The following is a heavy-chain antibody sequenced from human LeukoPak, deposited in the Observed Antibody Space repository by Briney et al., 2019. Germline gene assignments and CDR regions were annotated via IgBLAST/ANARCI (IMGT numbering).Heavy chain of an antibody. D-gene: IGHD1-1*01. CDR3: ARRGTGHGMDV. V-gene: IGHV3-74*01. CDR2: INNDGSSA. Sequence: GGSLRLSCAASGFTLNNYWIHWVRQVRGKGLVWVSRINNDGSSASYVDSVKGRFTISRDNAKNTLFLQMNSLRAEDTAVYYCARRGTGHGMDVWGQGTTVIVSS. J-gene: IGHJ6*02. CDR1: GFTLNNYW.